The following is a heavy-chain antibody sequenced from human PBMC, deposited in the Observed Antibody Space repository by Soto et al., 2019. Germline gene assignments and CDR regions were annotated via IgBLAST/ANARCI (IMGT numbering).Heavy chain of an antibody. CDR3: ARESYYDGTVGALDI. CDR2: MSSDGSLK. CDR1: GFTFSAYA. V-gene: IGHV3-30*04. J-gene: IGHJ3*02. Sequence: QEQLVESGGGVVQPGTSLRLSCAASGFTFSAYAMQWVRQAPGKGLDWVAVMSSDGSLKFYADSVKGRFTISRDNSKDTLNLQMNSLRDEDTALYYCARESYYDGTVGALDIWGQGTMVTVSS. D-gene: IGHD3-22*01.